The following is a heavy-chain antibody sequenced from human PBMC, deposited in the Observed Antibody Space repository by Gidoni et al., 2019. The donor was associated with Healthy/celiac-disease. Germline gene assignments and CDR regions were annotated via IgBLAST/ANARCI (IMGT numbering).Heavy chain of an antibody. Sequence: QVQLVQSGAEVKKPGASVKVFCKASGYTFTGYYMHWVRQAPGHGLEWMGWINPNSGGTNYAQKFQGRVTMTRDTSISTAYMELSRLRSDDTAVYYCARGYYDFWSGPTYYYYMDVWGKGTTVTVSS. D-gene: IGHD3-3*01. J-gene: IGHJ6*03. CDR3: ARGYYDFWSGPTYYYYMDV. CDR2: INPNSGGT. CDR1: GYTFTGYY. V-gene: IGHV1-2*02.